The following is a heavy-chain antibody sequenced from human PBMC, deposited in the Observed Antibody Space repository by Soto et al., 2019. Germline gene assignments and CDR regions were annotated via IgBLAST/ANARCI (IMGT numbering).Heavy chain of an antibody. V-gene: IGHV4-39*01. CDR2: IYYSGST. CDR1: GGSISSSSYY. Sequence: SETLSLTCTVSGGSISSSSYYWGWIRQPPGKWLEWIGSIYYSGSTYYNPSLKSRVTISVDTSKNQFSLKLSSVTAADTAVYYCARRSAITGTDYWGQGTLVTVSS. D-gene: IGHD1-20*01. J-gene: IGHJ4*02. CDR3: ARRSAITGTDY.